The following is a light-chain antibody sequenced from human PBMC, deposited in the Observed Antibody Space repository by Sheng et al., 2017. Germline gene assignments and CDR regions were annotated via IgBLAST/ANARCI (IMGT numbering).Light chain of an antibody. Sequence: EIVLTQSPATLSLSPGERATLSCRASQSVINLAWYQQRPGQAPRLLIYDASNRATGIPARFSGSGSGTEFTLTISSVEPDDFAVYYCQQRSSRPPYTFGQGTKLEI. CDR1: QSVIN. J-gene: IGKJ2*01. CDR3: QQRSSRPPYT. V-gene: IGKV3-11*01. CDR2: DAS.